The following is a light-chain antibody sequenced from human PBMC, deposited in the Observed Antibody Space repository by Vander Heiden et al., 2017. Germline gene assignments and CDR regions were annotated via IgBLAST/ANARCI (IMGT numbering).Light chain of an antibody. Sequence: DIQMTQSPSSLSANLGDRVTITCRASQNIGTYLNWYQQKPGKAPRLLIYAASHLLTGVPSRFSGSGSATDFTLSISSLQAEDFATYYCQQSSTIPHTFGQGAKLELK. V-gene: IGKV1-39*01. CDR1: QNIGTY. CDR2: AAS. CDR3: QQSSTIPHT. J-gene: IGKJ2*01.